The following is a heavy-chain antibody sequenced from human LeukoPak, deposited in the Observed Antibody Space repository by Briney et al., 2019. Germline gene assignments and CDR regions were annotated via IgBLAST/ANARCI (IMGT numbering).Heavy chain of an antibody. CDR2: INPNSGGT. Sequence: ASVKVSCKASGYXFTGYYMHWVRQAPGQGLEWMGWINPNSGGTNYAQKFQGRVTMTRDTSISTAYMELSRLRSDDTAVYYCARVSRYSSSWYSFDYWGQGTLVTVSS. D-gene: IGHD6-13*01. CDR3: ARVSRYSSSWYSFDY. V-gene: IGHV1-2*02. CDR1: GYXFTGYY. J-gene: IGHJ4*02.